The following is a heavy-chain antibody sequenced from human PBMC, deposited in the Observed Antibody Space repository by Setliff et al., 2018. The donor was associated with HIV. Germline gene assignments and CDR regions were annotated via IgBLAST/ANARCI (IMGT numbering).Heavy chain of an antibody. J-gene: IGHJ4*02. D-gene: IGHD3-22*01. CDR1: GYSFTTYW. CDR2: IYPGDSDT. CDR3: VRRRGGGYYDTSAYFDF. V-gene: IGHV5-51*01. Sequence: GESLKISWTGSGYSFTTYWIGWVRQMPGKGLGWMGIIYPGDSDTKYSPSFQGQVTISVDNSIRTASLQWSSLKASDGAMYYCVRRRGGGYYDTSAYFDFWGQGTLVTVSS.